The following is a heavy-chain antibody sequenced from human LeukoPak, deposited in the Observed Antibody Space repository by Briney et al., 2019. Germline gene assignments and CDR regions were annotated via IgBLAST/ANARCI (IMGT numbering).Heavy chain of an antibody. J-gene: IGHJ4*02. V-gene: IGHV1-69*05. Sequence: SVKVSCKASGGTFSSYAISWVRQAPGQGLEWMGRIIPIFGTANYAQKFQGRVTITTDESTSTAYMELSSLRSEDTAVCYCAREGCSWYKYWGQGTLVTVSS. CDR1: GGTFSSYA. D-gene: IGHD6-13*01. CDR3: AREGCSWYKY. CDR2: IIPIFGTA.